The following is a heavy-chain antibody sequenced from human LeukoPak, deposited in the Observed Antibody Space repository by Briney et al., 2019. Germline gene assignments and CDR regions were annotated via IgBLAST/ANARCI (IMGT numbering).Heavy chain of an antibody. J-gene: IGHJ4*02. V-gene: IGHV4-61*02. D-gene: IGHD5-12*01. CDR3: ARDAPTRDYFDY. CDR1: GGSISSGSYY. CDR2: IYTSGST. Sequence: SETLSLTCTVSGGSISSGSYYWSWIRQPAGKGLEWIGRIYTSGSTNYNPSLKSRVTISVDTSKNQFSLKLSSVTAADTAVYYCARDAPTRDYFDYWGQGTLVTVSS.